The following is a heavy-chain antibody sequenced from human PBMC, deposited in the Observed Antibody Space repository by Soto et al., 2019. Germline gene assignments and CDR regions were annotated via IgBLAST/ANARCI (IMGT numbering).Heavy chain of an antibody. Sequence: EVQLLESGGGLVQPGGSLRLSCAASGFTFSSYAMSWVRQAPGKGLEWVSAISGSGGSTYYADSVKGRFTISRDNSKNTMYLQRNSLRAEDTAVDYCAKASKYSYGLYYFAYWGQGTLVTVSS. V-gene: IGHV3-23*01. CDR2: ISGSGGST. CDR3: AKASKYSYGLYYFAY. CDR1: GFTFSSYA. D-gene: IGHD5-18*01. J-gene: IGHJ4*02.